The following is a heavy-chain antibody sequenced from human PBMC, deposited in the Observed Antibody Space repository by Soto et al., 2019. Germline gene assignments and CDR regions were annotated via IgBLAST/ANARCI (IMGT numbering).Heavy chain of an antibody. CDR3: ARGRGSSTTYYYYYYYMDV. Sequence: PSETLSLTCAVYGGSFSGYYWSWIRQPPGKGLEWIGEINHSGSTNYNPSLKSRVTISVDTSKNQFSLKLSSVTAADTAVYYCARGRGSSTTYYYYYYYMDVWGTGTTVTVSS. CDR2: INHSGST. D-gene: IGHD6-13*01. CDR1: GGSFSGYY. J-gene: IGHJ6*03. V-gene: IGHV4-34*01.